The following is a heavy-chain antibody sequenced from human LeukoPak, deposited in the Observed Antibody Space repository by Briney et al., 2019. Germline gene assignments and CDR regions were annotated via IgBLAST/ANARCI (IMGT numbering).Heavy chain of an antibody. J-gene: IGHJ6*03. CDR1: GGTFSSYA. CDR3: ARVDIVVVPAPNPQYYMDV. D-gene: IGHD2-2*03. CDR2: IIPIFGTA. Sequence: ATVKVSCKASGGTFSSYAISWVRQAPGQGLEWMGGIIPIFGTANYAQKFQGRVTITADESTSTAYMELSSLRSEDTAVYYCARVDIVVVPAPNPQYYMDVWGKGTTVTVSS. V-gene: IGHV1-69*01.